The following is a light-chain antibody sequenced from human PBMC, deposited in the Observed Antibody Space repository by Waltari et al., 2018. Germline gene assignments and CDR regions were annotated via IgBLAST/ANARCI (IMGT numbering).Light chain of an antibody. CDR2: YDS. CDR1: NIESKS. Sequence: SYVLTQPPSVSGAPGETATITCGGNNIESKSVHWYRQRPGQAPVLVISYDSDRPSGIPERFSGSNSGNTATLTISRVEAGDEADYYCQVWDANNDPGVFGTGT. V-gene: IGLV3-21*01. CDR3: QVWDANNDPGV. J-gene: IGLJ1*01.